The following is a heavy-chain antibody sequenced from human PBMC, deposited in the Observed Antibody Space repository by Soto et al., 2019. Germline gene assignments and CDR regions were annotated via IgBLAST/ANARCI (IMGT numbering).Heavy chain of an antibody. CDR3: AKGEVVVPGASDCFDP. J-gene: IGHJ5*02. D-gene: IGHD2-2*01. CDR2: ISGSGGGT. V-gene: IGHV3-23*01. CDR1: GFSFSTYA. Sequence: EVQLLESGGDLVQPGGSLRLSCAASGFSFSTYAMSWVRQAPGKGLEWVSSISGSGGGTYSADSVKGRFIISRDNSKNTPYLQLNSLRADDTAVYYCAKGEVVVPGASDCFDPWGQGTLVTVSS.